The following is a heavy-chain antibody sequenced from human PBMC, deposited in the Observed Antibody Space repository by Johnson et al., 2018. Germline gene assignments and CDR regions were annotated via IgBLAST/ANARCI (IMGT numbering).Heavy chain of an antibody. Sequence: VQLQQWGAGLLKPSETLSLTCAVYGGSFSGYCWSWIRQPPGKGLEWIGEISQSGSTKYKPSLKRRGTISVDTSKNQFSLKLSSGTAADTAVYYCALHDSFSAHQHWGQGTLVTVSS. J-gene: IGHJ1*01. D-gene: IGHD3-22*01. CDR1: GGSFSGYC. CDR2: ISQSGST. V-gene: IGHV4-34*01. CDR3: ALHDSFSAHQH.